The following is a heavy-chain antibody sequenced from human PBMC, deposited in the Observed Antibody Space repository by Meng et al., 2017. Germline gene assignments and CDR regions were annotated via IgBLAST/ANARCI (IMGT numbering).Heavy chain of an antibody. J-gene: IGHJ4*02. V-gene: IGHV3-38-3*01. CDR1: GFTVSSNE. D-gene: IGHD6-19*01. Sequence: GGSLRLSCAASGFTVSSNEMSWVRQAPGKGLEWVSSISGGSTYYADSRKGRFTISRDNSKNTLHLQMNNLRAEDTAVYRPMAGTGKYYFDYWGQGTLVTVSS. CDR2: ISGGST. CDR3: MAGTGKYYFDY.